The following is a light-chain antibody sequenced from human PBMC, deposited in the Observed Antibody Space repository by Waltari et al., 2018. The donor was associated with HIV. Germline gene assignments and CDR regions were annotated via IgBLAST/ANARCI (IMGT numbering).Light chain of an antibody. V-gene: IGLV1-47*01. Sequence: SVSISCSGSRSNIGSNYVYWYQHLPGTTPKVVIYRSDQRPSGVPDRFSGSNSGTSASLAISGLRSEDEAHYYCASWDDNLSGWVFGGGTKLTVL. CDR1: RSNIGSNY. J-gene: IGLJ3*02. CDR2: RSD. CDR3: ASWDDNLSGWV.